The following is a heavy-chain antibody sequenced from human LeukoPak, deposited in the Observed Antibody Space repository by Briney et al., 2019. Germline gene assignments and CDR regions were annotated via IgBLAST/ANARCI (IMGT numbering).Heavy chain of an antibody. D-gene: IGHD3-22*01. CDR1: GYSFTSYW. CDR2: IYPGDSDT. J-gene: IGHJ4*02. Sequence: GESLKISCKGSGYSFTSYWIGWARQMPGKGLEWMGIIYPGDSDTRYSPSFQGQVTISADKSISTAYLQWSSLKASDTAMYYCARRQYYYDSSGYYYSYYFDYWGQGTLVTVSS. V-gene: IGHV5-51*01. CDR3: ARRQYYYDSSGYYYSYYFDY.